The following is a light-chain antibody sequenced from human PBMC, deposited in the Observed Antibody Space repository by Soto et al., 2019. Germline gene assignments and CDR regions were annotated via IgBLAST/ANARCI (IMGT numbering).Light chain of an antibody. J-gene: IGKJ2*01. V-gene: IGKV3-15*01. Sequence: EIVMTQSPATLSVSPGERATLSCRASQSISTELARYQQKPGQPPRLLMYSASTRATGLPARFTGSGSASEFTLTISGLQSEDFAVYYCQQGHNWPLTFGQGTRLEI. CDR3: QQGHNWPLT. CDR2: SAS. CDR1: QSISTE.